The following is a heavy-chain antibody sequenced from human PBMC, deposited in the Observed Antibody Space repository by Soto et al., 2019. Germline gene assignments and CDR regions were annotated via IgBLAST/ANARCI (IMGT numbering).Heavy chain of an antibody. J-gene: IGHJ3*02. D-gene: IGHD2-2*02. V-gene: IGHV4-39*01. CDR3: ARHAKRYCSSTSCHRRVGAFAT. Sequence: SETLSLTCTVSGGSISSSSYYWGWIRQPPGKGLEWIGSIYYSGSTYYNPSLKSRVTISVDTSKNQFSLKLSSVTAADTAVYYCARHAKRYCSSTSCHRRVGAFATWRQGTMVTASS. CDR2: IYYSGST. CDR1: GGSISSSSYY.